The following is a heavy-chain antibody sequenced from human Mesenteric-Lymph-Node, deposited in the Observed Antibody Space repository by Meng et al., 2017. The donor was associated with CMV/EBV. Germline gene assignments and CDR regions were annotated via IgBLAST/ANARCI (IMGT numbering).Heavy chain of an antibody. D-gene: IGHD1-1*01. V-gene: IGHV3-23*01. CDR1: GFTFSNYP. Sequence: GGSLRLSCAASGFTFSNYPMSWVRQTPQKGLEWVSGISAINSIAYYTDSVRGRFSLSRDNSKNTLYLQMDSLRAEDTAVYYCAKVGLGNSGTKPTYYIDYWGQGTLVTVS. J-gene: IGHJ4*02. CDR2: ISAINSIA. CDR3: AKVGLGNSGTKPTYYIDY.